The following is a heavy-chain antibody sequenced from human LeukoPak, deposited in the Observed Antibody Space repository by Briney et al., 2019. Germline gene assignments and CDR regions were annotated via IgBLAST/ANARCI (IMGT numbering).Heavy chain of an antibody. CDR3: AGYSSSWTYAFDI. Sequence: PSETLSLTCTVPGGSISGFNWSWIRQPPGKGLEYIGDVFYSGGTNYNPSLKSRVTISVDTSKNQFSLKLSSVTAADTAVYYCAGYSSSWTYAFDIWGQGTMVTVSS. CDR2: VFYSGGT. V-gene: IGHV4-59*01. D-gene: IGHD6-13*01. J-gene: IGHJ3*02. CDR1: GGSISGFN.